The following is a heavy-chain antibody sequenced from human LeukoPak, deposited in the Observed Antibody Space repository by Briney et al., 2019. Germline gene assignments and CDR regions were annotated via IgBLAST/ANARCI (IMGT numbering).Heavy chain of an antibody. D-gene: IGHD3-22*01. Sequence: PGGSLRLSCAASGFTFSSYGMHWVRQAPGKGLEWVAFIRYDGSNKYYADSVKGRFTISRDNSKNTLYLQMNSLRAEDTAVYYCAKDPIADFYDSSGYSDYWGQGTLVTVSS. CDR2: IRYDGSNK. V-gene: IGHV3-30*02. J-gene: IGHJ4*02. CDR3: AKDPIADFYDSSGYSDY. CDR1: GFTFSSYG.